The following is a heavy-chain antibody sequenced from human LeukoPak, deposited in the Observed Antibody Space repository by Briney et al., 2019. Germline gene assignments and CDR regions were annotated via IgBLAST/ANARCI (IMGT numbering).Heavy chain of an antibody. V-gene: IGHV1-46*01. D-gene: IGHD3-10*01. CDR1: VYIFTTYF. CDR3: ARVRGHGDMIDS. J-gene: IGHJ4*02. CDR2: INPSGGTT. Sequence: GASVKVSCKASVYIFTTYFMHWVRQAPGQGLEWMGFINPSGGTTGYSQKFQGRVTMTRDTSTNKVYMALSSLRSEDTAVYYCARVRGHGDMIDSWGQGTLVTVSS.